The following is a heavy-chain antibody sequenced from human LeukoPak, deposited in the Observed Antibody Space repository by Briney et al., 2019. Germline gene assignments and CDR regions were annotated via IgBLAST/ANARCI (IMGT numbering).Heavy chain of an antibody. CDR1: GYSSTRYW. D-gene: IGHD6-19*01. J-gene: IGHJ5*02. Sequence: RGESLKISCKGSGYSSTRYWIGWVRQMPGKGLEWLGIIYPDDSDTRYSPSFEGQASISADKSINTAYLQWGSLKASDTAIYYCVRTSGWYSSWFDPWGQGTLVTVSS. CDR2: IYPDDSDT. V-gene: IGHV5-51*01. CDR3: VRTSGWYSSWFDP.